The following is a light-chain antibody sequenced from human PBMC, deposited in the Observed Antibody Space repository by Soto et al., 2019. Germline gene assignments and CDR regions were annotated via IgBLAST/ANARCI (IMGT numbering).Light chain of an antibody. CDR3: SSFTTSYSYV. J-gene: IGLJ1*01. CDR2: GVT. V-gene: IGLV2-14*01. Sequence: QSALTQPASVSGSPGQSITISCTGTGSDIGAYNYVSWYQQHPGKAPKLLIHGVTRRPSGVSSRFSASKSAYTSSLTISGLQSEDEANYYCSSFTTSYSYVFGPGTKLTVL. CDR1: GSDIGAYNY.